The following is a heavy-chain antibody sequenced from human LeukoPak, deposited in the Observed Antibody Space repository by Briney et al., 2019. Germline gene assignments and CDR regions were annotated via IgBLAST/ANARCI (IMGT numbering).Heavy chain of an antibody. CDR2: ISAYNGNS. J-gene: IGHJ5*02. D-gene: IGHD3-3*02. CDR1: GYTFTTYD. Sequence: ASVTVSCTASGYTFTTYDISWVRQAPGQGLEWVGWISAYNGNSNYAQNLQGRVTMTTDTSTSTAYMEVRSLRFDDTAVYYCARESSSFNWFDRWGQGTLVTVSS. CDR3: ARESSSFNWFDR. V-gene: IGHV1-18*01.